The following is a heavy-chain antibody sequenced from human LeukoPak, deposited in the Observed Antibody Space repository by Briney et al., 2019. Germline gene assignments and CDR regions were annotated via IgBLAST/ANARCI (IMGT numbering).Heavy chain of an antibody. V-gene: IGHV4-59*01. CDR3: ARGSTRNFYDSSDGFDF. D-gene: IGHD3-22*01. Sequence: SETLSLTCTVSGDSISPFCWTWIRQPPGKGLEWIGNIYYSGSTSYNPSLKSRVTISLDTSKNQFSLRLTSVTAADTAVYYCARGSTRNFYDSSDGFDFWGQGTLLTVSS. CDR2: IYYSGST. J-gene: IGHJ4*02. CDR1: GDSISPFC.